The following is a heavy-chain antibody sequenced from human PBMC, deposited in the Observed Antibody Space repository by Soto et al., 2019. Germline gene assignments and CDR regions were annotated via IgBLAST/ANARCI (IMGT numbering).Heavy chain of an antibody. J-gene: IGHJ6*02. Sequence: QVQLVQSGAEVKKPGASVKVSCKASGYTFTSYDINWVRQATGQGLEWMGWMNPNSGNTGYAQKFQGRVTMTRNTSIRTAYMELSSLRSEDTAVYYCATTELAMSSRSSWPYGMDVWGQGTTVTVSS. V-gene: IGHV1-8*01. D-gene: IGHD6-13*01. CDR3: ATTELAMSSRSSWPYGMDV. CDR2: MNPNSGNT. CDR1: GYTFTSYD.